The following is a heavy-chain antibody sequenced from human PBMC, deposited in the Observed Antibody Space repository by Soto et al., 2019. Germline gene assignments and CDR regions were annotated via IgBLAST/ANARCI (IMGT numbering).Heavy chain of an antibody. CDR1: GYTFGNND. CDR2: MNPNSGNT. V-gene: IGHV1-8*01. Sequence: ASVKVSCKASGYTFGNNDISWVRQATGQGLGWMGWMNPNSGNTGYAQKFQGRVSMTRNTSITTAYLELSSLRSDDTAIYYCARMATSGTLNWFDPWGQGXLVTVYS. CDR3: ARMATSGTLNWFDP. J-gene: IGHJ5*02.